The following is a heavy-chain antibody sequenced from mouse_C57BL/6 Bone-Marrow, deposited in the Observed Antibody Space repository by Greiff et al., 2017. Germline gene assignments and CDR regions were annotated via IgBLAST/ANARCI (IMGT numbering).Heavy chain of an antibody. CDR2: FYPGSGSI. D-gene: IGHD2-4*01. J-gene: IGHJ4*01. CDR1: GYTFTEYT. V-gene: IGHV1-62-2*01. Sequence: VQLQQSGAELVKPGASVKLSCKASGYTFTEYTINWVKQRSGQGIEWIGWFYPGSGSIKYNEKFKDKATLTADTSSSTVYMGLSRLTSRDSAVYFCAIHGRECIYYDYDVPVDYWGQGTSVTVSS. CDR3: AIHGRECIYYDYDVPVDY.